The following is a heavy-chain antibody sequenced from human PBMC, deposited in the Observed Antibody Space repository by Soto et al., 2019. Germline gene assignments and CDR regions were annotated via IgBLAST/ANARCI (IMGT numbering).Heavy chain of an antibody. CDR1: GCTGGGNY. D-gene: IGHD2-15*01. V-gene: IGHV3-53*01. Sequence: GGSLRLSCAASGCTGGGNYMSWGRQAPGKGLEWVSVISSGGTTYYADSVKGRFTISRDTSKNTLYLQMNSLRAEDTAPCYCAFPPYLGRSSFYSTRYLPHRGQGTLVTVSS. J-gene: IGHJ1*01. CDR2: ISSGGTT. CDR3: AFPPYLGRSSFYSTRYLPH.